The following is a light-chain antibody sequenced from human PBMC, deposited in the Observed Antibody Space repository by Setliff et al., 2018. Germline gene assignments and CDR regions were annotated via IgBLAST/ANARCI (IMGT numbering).Light chain of an antibody. CDR1: SSNIGAGYD. CDR3: QSYDSSLSAYVV. CDR2: ANS. Sequence: QSVLTQPPSVSGAPGQRVTISCTGSSSNIGAGYDVHWYQQLPGTAPKLLIYANSNRPSGVPDRFSGSKSGTSASLAITGLQAEDEADYYCQSYDSSLSAYVVFGGGTQRTVL. V-gene: IGLV1-40*01. J-gene: IGLJ2*01.